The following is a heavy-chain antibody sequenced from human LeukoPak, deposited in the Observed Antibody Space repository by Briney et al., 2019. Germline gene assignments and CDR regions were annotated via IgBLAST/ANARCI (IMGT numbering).Heavy chain of an antibody. CDR2: IKSKTDGGTT. CDR3: TTDPVLRFLEWLLLDFDY. D-gene: IGHD3-3*01. V-gene: IGHV3-15*01. Sequence: GGSLRLSCAASGFTFSNAWMSRVRQAPGKGLEWVGRIKSKTDGGTTDYAAPVKGRFIISRDDSKNTLYLQMNSLKTEDTAVYYCTTDPVLRFLEWLLLDFDYWGQGTLVTVSS. CDR1: GFTFSNAW. J-gene: IGHJ4*02.